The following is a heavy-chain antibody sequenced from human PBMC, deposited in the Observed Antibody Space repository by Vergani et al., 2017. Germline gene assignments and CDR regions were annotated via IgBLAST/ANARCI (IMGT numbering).Heavy chain of an antibody. CDR1: GGSFSGYY. V-gene: IGHV4-34*01. D-gene: IGHD5-18*01. CDR3: ARVEYSYGFSDWFDP. CDR2: INHSGST. Sequence: QVQLQQWGAGLLKPSETLSLTCAVYGGSFSGYYWSWIRQPPGKGLEWIGEINHSGSTNYNPSLKSRVTISVDTSKNQFSLKLSSVTAAVTVVYYWARVEYSYGFSDWFDPWGQGTLVTVSS. J-gene: IGHJ5*02.